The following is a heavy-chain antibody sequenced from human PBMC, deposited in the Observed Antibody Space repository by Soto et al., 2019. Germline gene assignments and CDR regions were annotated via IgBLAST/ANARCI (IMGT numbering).Heavy chain of an antibody. CDR2: ISGGGSNT. CDR3: AKDSNKYSSSLRGRYFDY. CDR1: GFPFSSYV. D-gene: IGHD4-4*01. J-gene: IGHJ4*02. V-gene: IGHV3-23*01. Sequence: PGGSLRLSCAASGFPFSSYVMSWVRQAPGKGLEWVSGISGGGSNTFYADSVKGRFTISRDNSKNTLLLQMNSLGAEDTAVYYCAKDSNKYSSSLRGRYFDYWGXGIGVNGSS.